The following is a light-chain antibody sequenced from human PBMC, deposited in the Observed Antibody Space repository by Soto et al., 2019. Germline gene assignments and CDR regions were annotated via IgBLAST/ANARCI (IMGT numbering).Light chain of an antibody. CDR3: QQSYSTPWT. CDR2: AAS. J-gene: IGKJ1*01. Sequence: DIQMTQSPSSPSASVGDRVTITCRAIQSISSYLNWYQQKPGKAPKLLIYAASSLQSGVPSRFSGSGSGTDFTLTISSPQPEDFSTYYCQQSYSTPWTFGQGTKVEIK. CDR1: QSISSY. V-gene: IGKV1-39*01.